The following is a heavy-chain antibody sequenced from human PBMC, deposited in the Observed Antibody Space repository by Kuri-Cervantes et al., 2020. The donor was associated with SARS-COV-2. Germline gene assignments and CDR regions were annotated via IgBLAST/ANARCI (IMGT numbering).Heavy chain of an antibody. D-gene: IGHD3-3*01. CDR1: GFTFSNHA. CDR3: ARETFWSGYYFYGNIDH. Sequence: GGSLRLSCEGSGFTFSNHALYRIRQAPGEGLEWVAVVSYDGGSEWYADSLKGRFSISRDNSKNTVYLQMNSLRTEDTALYYCARETFWSGYYFYGNIDHWGQGTLVTVSS. CDR2: VSYDGGSE. V-gene: IGHV3-30-3*01. J-gene: IGHJ4*02.